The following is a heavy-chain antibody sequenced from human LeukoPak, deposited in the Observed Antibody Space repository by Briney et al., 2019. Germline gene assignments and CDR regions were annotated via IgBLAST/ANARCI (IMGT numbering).Heavy chain of an antibody. CDR2: IRSKANSYAT. D-gene: IGHD2-2*02. CDR3: TSSPFYCSSTSCYTDYYYYGMDV. Sequence: PGGSLRLSCAASGFTFSGSAMHWVRQASGKGLEWVGRIRSKANSYATAYAASVKGRFTISRDDSKNTAYLQMNSLKTEDTAVYYCTSSPFYCSSTSCYTDYYYYGMDVWGQGTLVTVSS. V-gene: IGHV3-73*01. J-gene: IGHJ6*02. CDR1: GFTFSGSA.